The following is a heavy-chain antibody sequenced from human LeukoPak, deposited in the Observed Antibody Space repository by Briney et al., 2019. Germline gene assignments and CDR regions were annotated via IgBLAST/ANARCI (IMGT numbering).Heavy chain of an antibody. D-gene: IGHD6-19*01. CDR2: IYSGGST. CDR1: GFTVSSNY. V-gene: IGHV3-66*01. J-gene: IGHJ4*02. Sequence: GSLRLSCAASGFTVSSNYMSWVRQAPGKGLEWVSVIYSGGSTYYADSVKGRFTISRDNSKSTLYLQMNSLRAEDTAVYYCARGPWIAVAGTEYYFDYWGQGTLVTVSS. CDR3: ARGPWIAVAGTEYYFDY.